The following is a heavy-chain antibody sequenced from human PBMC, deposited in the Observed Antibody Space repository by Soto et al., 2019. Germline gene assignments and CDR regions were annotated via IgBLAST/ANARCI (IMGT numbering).Heavy chain of an antibody. CDR1: GIPVSSNY. CDR2: LHSGGVT. J-gene: IGHJ6*02. V-gene: IGHV3-53*04. Sequence: EVPLVESGGGLVQPGGSLRLSCVASGIPVSSNYMTWVRQAPGKGLEWVSVLHSGGVTYYANSVKGRFTISRHDSTNTLFLQMNSLTAEDTAVYYCARDGPYYYASRMDVWGQGTTVTVSS. CDR3: ARDGPYYYASRMDV. D-gene: IGHD3-10*01.